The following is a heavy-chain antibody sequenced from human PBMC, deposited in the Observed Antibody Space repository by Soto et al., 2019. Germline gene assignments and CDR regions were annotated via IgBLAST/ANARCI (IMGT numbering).Heavy chain of an antibody. D-gene: IGHD3-3*01. V-gene: IGHV4-34*01. J-gene: IGHJ5*02. Sequence: QVQLQQWGAGRLKPSETLSLTCAVYGVSFNDYYWSWVRQPPGKGLEWIGEINHGGSTNYSPSLRSRVTISVDASRNQFSLKLSSVTAADTAVYYCAGFFGYRHGPVDLWGQGTLVTVSS. CDR2: INHGGST. CDR3: AGFFGYRHGPVDL. CDR1: GVSFNDYY.